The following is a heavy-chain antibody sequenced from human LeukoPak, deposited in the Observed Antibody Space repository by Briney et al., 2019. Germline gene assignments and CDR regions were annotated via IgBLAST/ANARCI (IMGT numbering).Heavy chain of an antibody. Sequence: GGSLRLSCAASGLTFSDYYMHWVRQAPGKGLLWISHINGDGSRTGYADSVKGRFTISRDNAKNILYLQMNSLRAEDTAVYYCSRGTYPYSSDNWGQGALVTVSS. CDR1: GLTFSDYY. V-gene: IGHV3-74*01. CDR2: INGDGSRT. J-gene: IGHJ4*02. D-gene: IGHD3-10*01. CDR3: SRGTYPYSSDN.